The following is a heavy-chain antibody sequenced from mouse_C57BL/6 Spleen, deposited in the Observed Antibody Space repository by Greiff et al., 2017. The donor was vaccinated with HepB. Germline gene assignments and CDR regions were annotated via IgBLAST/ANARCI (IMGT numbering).Heavy chain of an antibody. CDR3: ARIANYDYDGWYFDV. D-gene: IGHD2-4*01. CDR1: GFSLSTFGMG. V-gene: IGHV8-8*01. J-gene: IGHJ1*03. Sequence: ESGPGILQPSQTLSLTCSFSGFSLSTFGMGVGWIRQPSGKGLEWLAHIWWDDDKYYNPALKSRLTISKDTSKNQVFLKIANVDTAATATYYCARIANYDYDGWYFDVWGTGTTVTVSS. CDR2: IWWDDDK.